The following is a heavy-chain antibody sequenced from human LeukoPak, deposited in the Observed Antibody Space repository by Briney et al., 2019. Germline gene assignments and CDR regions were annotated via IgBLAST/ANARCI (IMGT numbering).Heavy chain of an antibody. J-gene: IGHJ4*02. D-gene: IGHD2-2*01. CDR3: AKRFCSATRCFHFDY. V-gene: IGHV3-23*01. CDR2: ISASGDNT. Sequence: GGSLRLSCAASGLTFAGYDMSWVRQAPGKGLEWVSTISASGDNTYYAGSVKGRFTISRDNSKNTLYLQLDSLRAEDTAVYYCAKRFCSATRCFHFDYWGQGTLVTVSS. CDR1: GLTFAGYD.